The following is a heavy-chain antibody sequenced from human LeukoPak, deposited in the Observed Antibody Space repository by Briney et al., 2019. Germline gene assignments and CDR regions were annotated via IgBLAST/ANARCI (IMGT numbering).Heavy chain of an antibody. V-gene: IGHV4-59*01. CDR2: IYYSGST. CDR1: GGSINSYY. J-gene: IGHJ5*02. CDR3: ARARDGHINNWFDP. Sequence: SEALSLTCTVSGGSINSYYWSWIRQPPGKGLEWIGYIYYSGSTNYNPSLKSRVTISADTSKNQFSLKMSSVTAADTAVYYCARARDGHINNWFDPWGQGTLVTVSS. D-gene: IGHD5-24*01.